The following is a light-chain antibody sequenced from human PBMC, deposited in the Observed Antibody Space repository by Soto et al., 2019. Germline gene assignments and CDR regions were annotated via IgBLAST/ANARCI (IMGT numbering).Light chain of an antibody. V-gene: IGKV1D-16*01. CDR3: QQYNTYPLT. Sequence: DIQLTQSPSSLAASVGDRVTITCRASQGVSTWLAWHQQKPEKAPKSLVYATSKLHSGVPSRFNGTGSGTEFTLTISSLQHEDVATYFCQQYNTYPLTFGGGTKVEIK. J-gene: IGKJ4*01. CDR2: ATS. CDR1: QGVSTW.